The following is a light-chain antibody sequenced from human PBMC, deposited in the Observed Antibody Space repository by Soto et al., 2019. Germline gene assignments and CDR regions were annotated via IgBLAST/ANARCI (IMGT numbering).Light chain of an antibody. V-gene: IGLV2-8*01. CDR2: EVV. CDR1: KSDIGVYDF. J-gene: IGLJ1*01. Sequence: SVLTQPPSASGSPGQSVTISCTGTKSDIGVYDFVSWYQHHPGKAPRLIIYEVVQRPSGVPDRFSGSKSGNTAFLTVSGLQAADEADYFCKSYAGSNTYVFGSGTKVTVL. CDR3: KSYAGSNTYV.